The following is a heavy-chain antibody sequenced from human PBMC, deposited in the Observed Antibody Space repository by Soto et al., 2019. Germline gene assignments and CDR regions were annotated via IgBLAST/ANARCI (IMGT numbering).Heavy chain of an antibody. V-gene: IGHV3-23*01. CDR3: AKGHGSPLWFGELRPMDV. CDR1: GFTLSSYA. D-gene: IGHD3-10*01. CDR2: ISGSGGST. Sequence: GGSLRLSCAASGFTLSSYAMSWVRQAPGKGLEWVSAISGSGGSTYYADSVKGRFTISRDNSKNTLYLQMNSLRAEDTAVYYCAKGHGSPLWFGELRPMDVWGKGTTVTVSS. J-gene: IGHJ6*03.